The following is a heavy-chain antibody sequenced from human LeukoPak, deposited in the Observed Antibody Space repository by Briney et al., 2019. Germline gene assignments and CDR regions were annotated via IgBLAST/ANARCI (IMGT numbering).Heavy chain of an antibody. J-gene: IGHJ4*02. Sequence: GGSLRLSCVASGFIFSNYGMLWVRQPPGKGLEWVAVIWYDGSKKYYGESVKGRFTISRDDSKNTVYLQMNSLRVEDTAMYYCARDYCTTTSCLDFWGQGTLVTVSS. CDR3: ARDYCTTTSCLDF. CDR1: GFIFSNYG. V-gene: IGHV3-33*01. CDR2: IWYDGSKK. D-gene: IGHD2-2*01.